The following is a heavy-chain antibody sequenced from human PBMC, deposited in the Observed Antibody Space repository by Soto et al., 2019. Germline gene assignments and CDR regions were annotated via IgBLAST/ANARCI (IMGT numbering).Heavy chain of an antibody. D-gene: IGHD2-15*01. CDR1: GFTFSRYA. Sequence: GGSLRLSCAASGFTFSRYAMSWVRQAPGKGLEWVSAISGSGGSTYYADSVKGRFTISRDNSKNTLYLQMNSLRAEDTAVYYCAKDQRRYCSGGSCYKFDYWGQGTLVTVSS. CDR2: ISGSGGST. CDR3: AKDQRRYCSGGSCYKFDY. V-gene: IGHV3-23*01. J-gene: IGHJ4*02.